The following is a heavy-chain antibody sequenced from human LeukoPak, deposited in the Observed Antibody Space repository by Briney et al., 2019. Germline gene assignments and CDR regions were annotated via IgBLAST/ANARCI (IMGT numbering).Heavy chain of an antibody. CDR1: GGSFSGYY. V-gene: IGHV4-34*01. Sequence: SETLSLTCAVYGGSFSGYYWSWIRQPPGKGLEWIGEINHSGSTNYNPSLKSRVTISVDTSKNQLSLKLSSVTAADTAVYYCASLRIGASYYYGMDVWGQGTTVTVSS. CDR3: ASLRIGASYYYGMDV. D-gene: IGHD3-16*01. CDR2: INHSGST. J-gene: IGHJ6*02.